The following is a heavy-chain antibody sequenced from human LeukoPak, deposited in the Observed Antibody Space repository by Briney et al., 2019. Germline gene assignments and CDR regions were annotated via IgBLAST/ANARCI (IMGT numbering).Heavy chain of an antibody. CDR3: AKPGGELTGDAFDI. CDR1: VFSLSSYA. CDR2: MSGSGGNT. J-gene: IGHJ3*02. Sequence: RGGSLSLSCAASVFSLSSYAMRGVRAAPGKGVEWVLAMSGSGGNTSYADSVKSGFTISRDNSKNTLYLQINSLRAEDTAVYYCAKPGGELTGDAFDIWGQGTMVTVSS. V-gene: IGHV3-23*01. D-gene: IGHD1-26*01.